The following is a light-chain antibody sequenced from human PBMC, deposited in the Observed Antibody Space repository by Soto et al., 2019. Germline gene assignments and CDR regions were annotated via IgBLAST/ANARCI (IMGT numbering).Light chain of an antibody. CDR2: MAS. CDR1: QSFSRW. Sequence: DIQMTQSPSTLSASIGDTVTITCRASQSFSRWLAWYQQKPGKAPKLLIYMASSLDSGVPSRFSGSGSGTEFTLAISSLQPDYVATYYCQQYNGYPYTFGQGTKLDIK. V-gene: IGKV1-5*03. J-gene: IGKJ2*01. CDR3: QQYNGYPYT.